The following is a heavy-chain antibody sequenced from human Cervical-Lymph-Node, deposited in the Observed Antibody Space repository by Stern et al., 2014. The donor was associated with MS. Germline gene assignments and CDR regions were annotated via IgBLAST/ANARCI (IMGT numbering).Heavy chain of an antibody. V-gene: IGHV1-8*01. CDR1: GYTFINYD. CDR3: VRGGFSYGYGLDA. CDR2: MNPNNANT. D-gene: IGHD5-18*01. Sequence: VQLEESGSQVRKPGASVKVSCQASGYTFINYDIFWVRQATGQGLEWMGWMNPNNANTGHAQKIQGRVTMTRNTSISTAYMELSGLRSDDTAVYYCVRGGFSYGYGLDAWGQGTAVIVSS. J-gene: IGHJ6*02.